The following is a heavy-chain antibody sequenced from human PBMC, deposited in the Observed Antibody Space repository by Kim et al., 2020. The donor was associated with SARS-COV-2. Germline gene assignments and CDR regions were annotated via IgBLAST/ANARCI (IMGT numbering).Heavy chain of an antibody. D-gene: IGHD1-26*01. CDR2: IRSKAYGGTT. CDR3: TGGTWELLPHA. V-gene: IGHV3-49*03. J-gene: IGHJ5*02. CDR1: GFTFGDYA. Sequence: GGSLRLSCTASGFTFGDYAMSWFRQAPGKGLEWVGFIRSKAYGGTTEYAASVKGRFTISRDDSKSIAYLQMNSLKTEDTAVYYCTGGTWELLPHAWGQGTLVTVSS.